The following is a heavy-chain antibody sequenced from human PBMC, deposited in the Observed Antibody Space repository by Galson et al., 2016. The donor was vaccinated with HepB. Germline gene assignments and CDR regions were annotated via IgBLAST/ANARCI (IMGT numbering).Heavy chain of an antibody. D-gene: IGHD4-17*01. V-gene: IGHV3-9*01. Sequence: SLRLSCAASGFTFEEYGMHWVRQAPGKGLEWVSGISWNSENIVHADSVKGRFTISRDNAKKSLYLEMNSLRAEDTALYYCAKGDYGDPLDNWGQGTLVTVSS. CDR3: AKGDYGDPLDN. CDR2: ISWNSENI. CDR1: GFTFEEYG. J-gene: IGHJ4*02.